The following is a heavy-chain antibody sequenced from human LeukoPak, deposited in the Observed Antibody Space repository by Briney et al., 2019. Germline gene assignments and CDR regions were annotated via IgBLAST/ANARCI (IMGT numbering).Heavy chain of an antibody. D-gene: IGHD3-22*01. CDR3: ARLDKGINAAHFDY. Sequence: NSSETLSLTCTVSGGSISSSDFYWGWIRQPPGKGLEWIGVISYSGSTSYNPSLKSRVTISVDTSKSHFSLKLSSVTAADTAIYYCARLDKGINAAHFDYWGQGTLVTVSS. CDR1: GGSISSSDFY. V-gene: IGHV4-39*01. J-gene: IGHJ4*02. CDR2: ISYSGST.